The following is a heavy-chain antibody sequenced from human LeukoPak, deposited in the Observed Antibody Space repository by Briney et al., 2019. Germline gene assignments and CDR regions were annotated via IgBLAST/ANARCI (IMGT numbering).Heavy chain of an antibody. CDR1: GGTFSSYA. CDR3: ARGNYGSGTYPGWFDP. J-gene: IGHJ5*02. D-gene: IGHD3-10*01. V-gene: IGHV1-69*05. Sequence: SVKVSCKASGGTFSSYAISWVRQAPGQGLEWMGGIIPIFGTANYAQKFQGRVTITTDESTSTAYMELRSLRSDDTAVYYCARGNYGSGTYPGWFDPWGQGTLVTVSS. CDR2: IIPIFGTA.